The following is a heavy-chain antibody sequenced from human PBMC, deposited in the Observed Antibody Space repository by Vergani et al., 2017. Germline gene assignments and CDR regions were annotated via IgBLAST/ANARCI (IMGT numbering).Heavy chain of an antibody. Sequence: QVQLVQSGAEVKKPGSSVKVSCKASGGTFSSYAISWVRQAPGQGLEWMGWINPNSGGTNYAQKFQGRVTMTRDTSISTAYMELSRLRSDDTAVYYCATNHPMDVWGKGTTVTVSS. CDR3: ATNHPMDV. D-gene: IGHD1-14*01. CDR2: INPNSGGT. CDR1: GGTFSSYA. J-gene: IGHJ6*03. V-gene: IGHV1-2*02.